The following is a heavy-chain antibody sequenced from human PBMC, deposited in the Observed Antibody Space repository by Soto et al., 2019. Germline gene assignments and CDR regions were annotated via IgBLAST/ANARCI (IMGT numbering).Heavy chain of an antibody. CDR3: ARHGFYGDYSSNYFDP. CDR1: GYSFANYW. Sequence: PGESLKISCQGSGYSFANYWIAWVRQMPGKGLEYMGIIYPSDSNTRYSPSFQGQVTISADKSISTAYLQWSSLKASDTAIYYCARHGFYGDYSSNYFDPWGQGTLVTVPS. V-gene: IGHV5-51*01. D-gene: IGHD4-17*01. CDR2: IYPSDSNT. J-gene: IGHJ5*02.